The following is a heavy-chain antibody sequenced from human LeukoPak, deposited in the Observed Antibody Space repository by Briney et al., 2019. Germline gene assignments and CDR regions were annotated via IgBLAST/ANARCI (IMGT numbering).Heavy chain of an antibody. D-gene: IGHD3-22*01. J-gene: IGHJ4*02. CDR3: ARGYDYYDSSGYIDY. V-gene: IGHV1-2*06. CDR1: GYTFTGYY. Sequence: GASVKVSCKASGYTFTGYYMHWVRQAPGQGLEWMGRINPNSGGTNYAQKFQGRVTMTRDTSISTAYMKLSRLRSDDTAVYYCARGYDYYDSSGYIDYWGQGTLVTVSS. CDR2: INPNSGGT.